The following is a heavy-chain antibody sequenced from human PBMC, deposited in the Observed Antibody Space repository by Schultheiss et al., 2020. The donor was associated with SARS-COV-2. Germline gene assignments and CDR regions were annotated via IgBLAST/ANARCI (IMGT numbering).Heavy chain of an antibody. CDR2: IYYSGST. CDR3: AKSTPCSSTSCYGALFDY. CDR1: GDSISRSAYY. Sequence: SQTLSLTCTVSGDSISRSAYYWSWIRQHPGKGLEWIGYIYYSGSTNYNPSLKSRVTISVDTSKNQFSLKLSSVTAADTAVYYCAKSTPCSSTSCYGALFDYWGQGTLVTVSS. D-gene: IGHD2-2*01. V-gene: IGHV4-31*03. J-gene: IGHJ4*02.